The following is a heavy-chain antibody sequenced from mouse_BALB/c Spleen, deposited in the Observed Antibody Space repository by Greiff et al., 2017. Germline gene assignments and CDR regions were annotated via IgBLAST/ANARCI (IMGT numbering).Heavy chain of an antibody. J-gene: IGHJ4*01. D-gene: IGHD1-1*01. CDR3: ARDRGYGSSYGAMDY. Sequence: EVMLVESGGGLVQPGGSRKLSCAASGFTFSDYGMAWVRQAPGKGPEWVAFISNLAYSIYYADTVTGRFTISRENAKNTLYLEMSSLRSEDTAMYYCARDRGYGSSYGAMDYWGQGTSVTVSS. CDR1: GFTFSDYG. CDR2: ISNLAYSI. V-gene: IGHV5-15*02.